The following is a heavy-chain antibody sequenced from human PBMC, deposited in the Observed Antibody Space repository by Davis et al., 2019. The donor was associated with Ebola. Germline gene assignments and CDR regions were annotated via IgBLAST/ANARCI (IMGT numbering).Heavy chain of an antibody. D-gene: IGHD2-21*02. V-gene: IGHV3-30*18. CDR3: AKDPEAYCGGDCYYYFDY. CDR1: GFTFSSYG. J-gene: IGHJ4*02. CDR2: ISYDGSNK. Sequence: PGGSLRLSCAASGFTFSSYGMHWVRQAPGKGLEWVAVISYDGSNKYYADSVKGRFTISRDNSKNTLYLQMNSLRAEDTAVYYCAKDPEAYCGGDCYYYFDYWGQGTLVTVSS.